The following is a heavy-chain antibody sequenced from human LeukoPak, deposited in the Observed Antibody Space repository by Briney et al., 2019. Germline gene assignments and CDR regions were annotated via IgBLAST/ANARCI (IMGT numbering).Heavy chain of an antibody. D-gene: IGHD3-10*01. J-gene: IGHJ6*02. CDR1: GYTFTSYA. CDR2: INAGNGNT. Sequence: ASVKVSCKASGYTFTSYAMHWVRQAPGQRLEWMGWINAGNGNTKYSQKFQGRVTITRDTSASTAYMELSSLRSEDAAVYYCARDLGGFGSSSVWGQGTTVTVSS. V-gene: IGHV1-3*01. CDR3: ARDLGGFGSSSV.